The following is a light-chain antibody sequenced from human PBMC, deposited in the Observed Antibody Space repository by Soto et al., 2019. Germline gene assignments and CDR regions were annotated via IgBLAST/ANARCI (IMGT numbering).Light chain of an antibody. J-gene: IGKJ1*01. CDR3: QQYNSDWWT. CDR2: KAS. V-gene: IGKV1-5*03. CDR1: QTIRTW. Sequence: DIQMTQSPSTLSASVGDSVTISCRASQTIRTWLAWYQQKPGKAPKVLLYKASSLDSGVPSRFSGSGSGTEFTLTIRGMQPDDFATYYCQQYNSDWWTFGQGTKVEIK.